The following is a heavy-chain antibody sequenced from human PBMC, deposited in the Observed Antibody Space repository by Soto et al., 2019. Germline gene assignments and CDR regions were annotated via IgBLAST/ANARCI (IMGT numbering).Heavy chain of an antibody. D-gene: IGHD5-12*01. CDR3: ASETPGYPTLYYYYGMDV. Sequence: WRSLRVSCAASGFTGVSIYVRWVIQAPGKGLEWVSVIYSGGSTYYADSVKGRFTISRDNSKNTLYLQMNSLRAEDTAVYYCASETPGYPTLYYYYGMDVWGQGTTVTVSS. CDR1: GFTGVSIY. V-gene: IGHV3-53*01. CDR2: IYSGGST. J-gene: IGHJ6*02.